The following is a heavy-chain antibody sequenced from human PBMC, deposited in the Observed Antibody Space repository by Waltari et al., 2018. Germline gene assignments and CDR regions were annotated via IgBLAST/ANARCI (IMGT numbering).Heavy chain of an antibody. J-gene: IGHJ4*02. CDR3: ARDDPTIMAADS. V-gene: IGHV1-69*12. CDR2: IIPCFRTV. CDR1: GGTFGSDA. D-gene: IGHD2-8*01. Sequence: QVQLVQSGAEVKKPGSSVRVSCRASGGTFGSDAITWVRQAPGQGLEWMGGIIPCFRTVNYAQKFQGRVTITADESTNTAYMELSRLRSEDTAIYFCARDDPTIMAADSWGQGTLVTVSS.